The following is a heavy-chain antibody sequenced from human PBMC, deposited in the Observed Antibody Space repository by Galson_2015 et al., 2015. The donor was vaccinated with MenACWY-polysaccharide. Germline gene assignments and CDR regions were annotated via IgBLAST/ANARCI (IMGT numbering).Heavy chain of an antibody. CDR1: GFTFSTYW. J-gene: IGHJ4*02. CDR3: ARATYNGGWYPDYFDY. CDR2: IKPDGSDK. D-gene: IGHD6-19*01. Sequence: SLRLSCAASGFTFSTYWMSWVRQAPGKGLEWVANIKPDGSDKYYVDSVKGRFTFSRDNAKNSLYLQMNGLRAEDTAIFFCARATYNGGWYPDYFDYWGQGALVTVSS. V-gene: IGHV3-7*01.